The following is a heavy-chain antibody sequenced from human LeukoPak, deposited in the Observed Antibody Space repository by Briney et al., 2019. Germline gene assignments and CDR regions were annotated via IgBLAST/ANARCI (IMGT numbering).Heavy chain of an antibody. CDR1: GGSISSYY. V-gene: IGHV4-59*01. CDR2: IYYSGST. D-gene: IGHD1-26*01. CDR3: ARGEGGRGFDY. Sequence: SETLSLTCTVSGGSISSYYWSWIRQPPGKGLEWIGYIYYSGSTNYNPSLKSRVTISVDTSKNQLSLKLSSVTAADTAVYYCARGEGGRGFDYWGQGTLVTVSS. J-gene: IGHJ4*02.